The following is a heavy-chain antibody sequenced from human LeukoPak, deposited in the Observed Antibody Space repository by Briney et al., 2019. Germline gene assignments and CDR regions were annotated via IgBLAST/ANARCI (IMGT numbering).Heavy chain of an antibody. Sequence: VSVKVSCKASGYTLTGYYMHWVRQAPGQGLEWVGWINPNSGGTNYAQKFQGRVTMTRDTSINTAYMELSRLESDDSAVYYCAREGAGRNDYWGQGTLVTVSS. V-gene: IGHV1-2*02. CDR1: GYTLTGYY. D-gene: IGHD1-1*01. CDR2: INPNSGGT. CDR3: AREGAGRNDY. J-gene: IGHJ4*02.